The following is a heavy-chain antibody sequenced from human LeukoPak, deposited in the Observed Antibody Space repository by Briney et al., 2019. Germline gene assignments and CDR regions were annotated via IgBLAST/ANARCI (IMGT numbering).Heavy chain of an antibody. CDR1: GFTFSSYS. CDR2: ISSSSSTI. D-gene: IGHD1-14*01. Sequence: PGGSLRLSCAASGFTFSSYSMNWVRQAPGKGLEWVSYISSSSSTIYYADSVKGRFTISRDNAKNSLYLQMNSLRAEDTAVYYCARDRFPEISPGGWFDPWGQGTLVTVSS. CDR3: ARDRFPEISPGGWFDP. J-gene: IGHJ5*02. V-gene: IGHV3-48*04.